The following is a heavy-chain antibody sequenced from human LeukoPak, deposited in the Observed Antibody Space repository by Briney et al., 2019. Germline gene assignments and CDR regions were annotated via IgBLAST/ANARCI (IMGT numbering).Heavy chain of an antibody. CDR2: TYYRSKWFN. V-gene: IGHV6-1*01. Sequence: SQTLSLTCAISGDSVSSNSATWNWIRQSPSRGLEWLGRTYYRSKWFNDYAVSVKSRITINPDTSKNQFSLQLNSVTPEDTAVYYCARGSLQWEVRGFDPWGQGTLVTVSS. CDR3: ARGSLQWEVRGFDP. CDR1: GDSVSSNSAT. D-gene: IGHD1-26*01. J-gene: IGHJ5*02.